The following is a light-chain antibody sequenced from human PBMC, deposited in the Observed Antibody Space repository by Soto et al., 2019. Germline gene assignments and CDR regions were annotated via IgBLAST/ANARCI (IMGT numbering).Light chain of an antibody. CDR3: QQYHAFPLT. Sequence: DIQMTQSPSTLSASVGDRVTITCRASQSVSTWLDWYQQKPGKAPKLLIYDASSLEGGVPSRFSASGFGLEFTPTITSMRPDDFVTYHCQQYHAFPLTFGRGTKVEIK. V-gene: IGKV1-5*01. CDR1: QSVSTW. J-gene: IGKJ1*01. CDR2: DAS.